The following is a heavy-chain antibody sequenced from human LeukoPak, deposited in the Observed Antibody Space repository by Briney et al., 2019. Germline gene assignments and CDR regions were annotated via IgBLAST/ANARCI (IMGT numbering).Heavy chain of an antibody. J-gene: IGHJ4*02. CDR1: GYTFTSYY. D-gene: IGHD5-24*01. CDR3: ARVAIPVEMATTAIYFDY. CDR2: INPSGGST. Sequence: ASVKVSCKASGYTFTSYYMHWVRQAPGQGLEWMGIINPSGGSTSYAQKFQGRVTMTRDTSTSTVYMELSSLRSEDTAAYYCARVAIPVEMATTAIYFDYWGQGTLVTVSS. V-gene: IGHV1-46*01.